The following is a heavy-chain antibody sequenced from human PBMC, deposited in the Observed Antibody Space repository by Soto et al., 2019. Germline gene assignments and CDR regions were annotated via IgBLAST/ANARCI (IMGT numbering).Heavy chain of an antibody. Sequence: QITLKESGPPLVKPTQTLTLTCTFSGFSLSTSGVGVGWIRQPPGKALEWLALIYWDDDKRYSPSLRSRLTISKDTSKNQVVLTMTNMDPVDTATYYCIQSRCGGDCLQSYASHSYYGMDVWGQGTTVTVSS. CDR1: GFSLSTSGVG. CDR2: IYWDDDK. D-gene: IGHD2-21*02. CDR3: IQSRCGGDCLQSYASHSYYGMDV. J-gene: IGHJ6*02. V-gene: IGHV2-5*02.